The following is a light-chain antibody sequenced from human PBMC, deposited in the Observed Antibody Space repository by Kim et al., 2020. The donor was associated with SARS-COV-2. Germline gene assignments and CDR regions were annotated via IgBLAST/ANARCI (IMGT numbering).Light chain of an antibody. Sequence: EIVLTQSPGTLSLSLGERATLSCRASQSVSNNYLAWYQQKAGQAPRLLIYGASSRATGIPDRFSGSGSGTDFTLTISRLEPEDFAVYYCQQYSSSPRTFGQGTKVDIK. CDR1: QSVSNNY. V-gene: IGKV3-20*01. CDR2: GAS. CDR3: QQYSSSPRT. J-gene: IGKJ1*01.